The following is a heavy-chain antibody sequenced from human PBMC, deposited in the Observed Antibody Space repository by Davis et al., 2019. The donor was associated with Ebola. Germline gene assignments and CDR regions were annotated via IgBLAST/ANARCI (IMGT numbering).Heavy chain of an antibody. CDR3: VRERIVVVPAATNLYYGMDV. CDR2: IKSDGSSI. CDR1: GFTFSDYW. Sequence: GESLKISCAASGFTFSDYWMHWVRQAAGKGLVWVSRIKSDGSSISYADSVKGRFTISRDNAKNSLYLQMNSLRAEDTAVYYCVRERIVVVPAATNLYYGMDVWGQGTTVTVSS. J-gene: IGHJ6*02. D-gene: IGHD2-2*01. V-gene: IGHV3-74*01.